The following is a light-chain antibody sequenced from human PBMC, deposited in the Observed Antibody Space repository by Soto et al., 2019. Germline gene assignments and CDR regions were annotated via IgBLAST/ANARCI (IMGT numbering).Light chain of an antibody. CDR3: QQYNQWPLT. V-gene: IGKV3D-15*01. Sequence: ELVLTQSPATLSVSPGVRATLSCRASQSVSINLAWYQQKSGRAPRLLIYGASTRATGIPDRFSGSGSGTEFTLTISRLQSEDLAVYHCQQYNQWPLTFGQGTKVDI. J-gene: IGKJ1*01. CDR1: QSVSIN. CDR2: GAS.